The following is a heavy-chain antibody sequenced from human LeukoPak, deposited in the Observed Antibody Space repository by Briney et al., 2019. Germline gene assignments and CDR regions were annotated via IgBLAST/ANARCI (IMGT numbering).Heavy chain of an antibody. D-gene: IGHD5-12*01. CDR1: GFTFSSYS. Sequence: GGSLRLSCAASGFTFSSYSMHWVRQAPGKGLVWVSHLSSDGSTRSYADSVKGRFTISRDNTNNTLYLQMTSLRAEDTAVYYCARDRGGGNDYWGQGTPVTVSS. CDR2: LSSDGSTR. V-gene: IGHV3-74*01. J-gene: IGHJ4*02. CDR3: ARDRGGGNDY.